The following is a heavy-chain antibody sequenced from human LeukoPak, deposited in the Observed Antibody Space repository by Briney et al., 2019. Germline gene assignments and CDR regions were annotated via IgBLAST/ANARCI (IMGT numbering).Heavy chain of an antibody. V-gene: IGHV3-23*01. CDR2: ISGSGDRT. J-gene: IGHJ4*02. CDR3: AKERSSGWPFDY. D-gene: IGHD6-19*01. CDR1: GFTFSSYA. Sequence: GGSLRLSCAASGFTFSSYAMSWVGQAPGNGLEWVSGISGSGDRTHDADSVKGRFTISRDNSKNTVYLQMNSLRADDTAVYYCAKERSSGWPFDYWGQGTLVTVSS.